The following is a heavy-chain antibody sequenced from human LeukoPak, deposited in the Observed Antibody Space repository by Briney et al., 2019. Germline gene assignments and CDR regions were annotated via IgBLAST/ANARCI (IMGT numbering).Heavy chain of an antibody. CDR2: MFHSGNT. Sequence: SETLSLTCTVSGYFISSGYYWGWIRQSPGKGLEWIGTMFHSGNTYYNPSLNSRVTLSVDTSKNQFSLELNSVTAADTAVYYCARAFAYYYGSGSYPPEYFQHWGQGTLVTVSS. V-gene: IGHV4-38-2*02. CDR3: ARAFAYYYGSGSYPPEYFQH. D-gene: IGHD3-10*01. J-gene: IGHJ1*01. CDR1: GYFISSGYY.